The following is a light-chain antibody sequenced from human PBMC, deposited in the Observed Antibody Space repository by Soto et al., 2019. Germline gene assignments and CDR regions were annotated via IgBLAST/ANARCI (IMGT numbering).Light chain of an antibody. CDR3: AAWDASLNGVV. CDR2: INN. J-gene: IGLJ2*01. Sequence: QSVLAQPPSASGTPGQRVTISCSGGSSNIGRNTLNWYQQLPGTAPKLLIYINNHRPSGVPDRFSGSKSGTSASLAISGLQSDDEADYYCAAWDASLNGVVFGGGTKLTVL. V-gene: IGLV1-44*01. CDR1: SSNIGRNT.